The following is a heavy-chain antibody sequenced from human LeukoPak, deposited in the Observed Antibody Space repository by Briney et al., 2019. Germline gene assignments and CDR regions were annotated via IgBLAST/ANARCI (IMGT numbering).Heavy chain of an antibody. D-gene: IGHD5-18*01. J-gene: IGHJ6*03. Sequence: ASVKVSCKASGYTFIGYYMHWVRQAPGQGLEWMGWINPNSGGTNYAQKFQGRVTMTRDTSISTAYMELSRLRSDDTAVYYCARGERGYSYGYSYYYYMDVWGKGTTVTISS. V-gene: IGHV1-2*02. CDR3: ARGERGYSYGYSYYYYMDV. CDR2: INPNSGGT. CDR1: GYTFIGYY.